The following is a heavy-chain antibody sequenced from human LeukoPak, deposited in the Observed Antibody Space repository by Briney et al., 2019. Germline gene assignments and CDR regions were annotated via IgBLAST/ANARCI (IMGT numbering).Heavy chain of an antibody. J-gene: IGHJ5*02. CDR2: ISSNGGST. CDR1: GFTFSSYA. V-gene: IGHV3-64*01. D-gene: IGHD6-25*01. Sequence: GSLRLSCAASGFTFSSYAMHWVRQAPGKGLEYVSAISSNGGSTYYANSVKGRFTISRDNSKNTLYLQMGSLRAEDMAVYYCARERLARGNWFDPWGQGTLVTVSS. CDR3: ARERLARGNWFDP.